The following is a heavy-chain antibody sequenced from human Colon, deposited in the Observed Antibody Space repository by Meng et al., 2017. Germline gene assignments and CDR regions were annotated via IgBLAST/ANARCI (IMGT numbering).Heavy chain of an antibody. J-gene: IGHJ4*02. V-gene: IGHV1-69*06. Sequence: SVKVSCKTSGGSFSTYTMSWVRQAPGQGLEWMGGIIPFSGTPNYAQKFQGRVTITADKSTSTTYMELSSLRSEDTAVYYCTREVRGYTYGSDNWGQGTLVTVSS. CDR1: GGSFSTYT. CDR3: TREVRGYTYGSDN. D-gene: IGHD5-18*01. CDR2: IIPFSGTP.